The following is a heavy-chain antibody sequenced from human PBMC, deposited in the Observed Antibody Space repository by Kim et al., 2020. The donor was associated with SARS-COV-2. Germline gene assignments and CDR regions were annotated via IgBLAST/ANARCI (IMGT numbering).Heavy chain of an antibody. CDR1: GFTFSDYY. D-gene: IGHD6-19*01. J-gene: IGHJ6*02. CDR2: ISSSGSTI. V-gene: IGHV3-11*04. Sequence: GGSLRLSCAASGFTFSDYYMSWIRQAPGKGLEWVSYISSSGSTIYYADSVKGRFTISRDNAKNSLYLQMNSLRAEDTAVYYCARRGQWLVLKYYYYGMDVWGQGTTVTVSS. CDR3: ARRGQWLVLKYYYYGMDV.